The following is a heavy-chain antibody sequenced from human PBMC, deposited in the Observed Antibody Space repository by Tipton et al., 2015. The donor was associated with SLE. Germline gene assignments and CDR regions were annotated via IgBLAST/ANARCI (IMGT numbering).Heavy chain of an antibody. CDR2: TYYSGNT. Sequence: TLSLTCTVSGGSISSGGYYWSWIRQHPGKGLEWIGYTYYSGNTYYNPSLKSRVTISVDTSENQFSLKLSSVTAADTAVYYCARALSSLLFDYWGQGTLVTVSS. J-gene: IGHJ4*02. D-gene: IGHD6-6*01. CDR1: GGSISSGGYY. V-gene: IGHV4-31*03. CDR3: ARALSSLLFDY.